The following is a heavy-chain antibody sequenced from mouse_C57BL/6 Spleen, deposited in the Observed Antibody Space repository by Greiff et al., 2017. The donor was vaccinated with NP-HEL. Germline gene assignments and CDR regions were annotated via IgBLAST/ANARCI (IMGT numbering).Heavy chain of an antibody. D-gene: IGHD4-1*01. Sequence: QVQLQQSGPELVKPGASVKISCKASGYAFSSSWMNWVKQRPGKGLEWIGRIYPGDGDTNYNGKFQGKVTLTADNASSTAYMQLSSLTSEDSAVYFCAREGDWDALDYWGQGTTLTVSS. CDR1: GYAFSSSW. V-gene: IGHV1-82*01. CDR2: IYPGDGDT. CDR3: AREGDWDALDY. J-gene: IGHJ2*01.